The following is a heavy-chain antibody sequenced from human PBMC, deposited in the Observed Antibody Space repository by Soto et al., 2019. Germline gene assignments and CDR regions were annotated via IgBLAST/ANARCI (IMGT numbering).Heavy chain of an antibody. CDR3: AKDSLWFGELLSDY. CDR2: ISGSGGST. D-gene: IGHD3-10*01. V-gene: IGHV3-23*01. CDR1: GFTFNYYA. Sequence: EVQLLESGGGLVQPGGSLRLSCAASGFTFNYYAMSWVRQAPGKGLEWVSTISGSGGSTYYADSVKGRFTISRDNSKKTLYLQVNSLSADDTAVYYCAKDSLWFGELLSDYWGQGTLVTVSS. J-gene: IGHJ4*02.